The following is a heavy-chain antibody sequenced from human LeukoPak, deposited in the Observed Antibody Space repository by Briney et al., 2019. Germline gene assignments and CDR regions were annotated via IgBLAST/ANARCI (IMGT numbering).Heavy chain of an antibody. CDR2: INHSGST. CDR3: ARHRSSSWSKYYFDY. CDR1: GGSFSGYY. D-gene: IGHD6-13*01. Sequence: NSSETLSLTCAVYGGSFSGYYWSWIRQPPGKGLEWIGEINHSGSTNYNPSLKSRVTISVDTSENQFSLKLSSVTAADTAVYYCARHRSSSWSKYYFDYWGQGTLVTVSS. J-gene: IGHJ4*02. V-gene: IGHV4-34*01.